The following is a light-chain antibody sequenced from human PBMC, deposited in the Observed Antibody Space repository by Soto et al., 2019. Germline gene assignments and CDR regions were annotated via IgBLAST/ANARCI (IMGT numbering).Light chain of an antibody. CDR3: KQYGSSPSIT. V-gene: IGKV3-20*01. CDR1: QSVSSSY. CDR2: GAS. Sequence: EIVMTQSPDTLSVSPGERASLSCRASQSVSSSYLAWYQQKPGQAPRLLIYGASSRATGIPDRFSGSGSGTDFTLTISRLEPEDFAVYYCKQYGSSPSITFGQGTRLEI. J-gene: IGKJ5*01.